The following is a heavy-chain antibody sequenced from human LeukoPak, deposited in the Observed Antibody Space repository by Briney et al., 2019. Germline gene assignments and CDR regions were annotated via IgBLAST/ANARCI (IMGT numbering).Heavy chain of an antibody. CDR3: ARWPVSAGTRFDY. V-gene: IGHV4-59*02. D-gene: IGHD6-13*01. CDR1: GGSVSGYY. J-gene: IGHJ4*02. Sequence: SETLSLTCVVSGGSVSGYYWGWIRQPPGRGLEWIGYVYYSGSTNYNPSFKSRITISVDTSRNQFSLQLSSVTAADTAVYYCARWPVSAGTRFDYWGQGTLVTVSS. CDR2: VYYSGST.